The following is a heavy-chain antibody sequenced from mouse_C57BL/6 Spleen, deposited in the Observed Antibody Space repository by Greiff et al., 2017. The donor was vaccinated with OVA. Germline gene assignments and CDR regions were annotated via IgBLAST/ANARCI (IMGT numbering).Heavy chain of an antibody. D-gene: IGHD1-1*01. V-gene: IGHV5-16*01. CDR1: GFTFSDYY. Sequence: EVMLVESEGGLVQPGSSMKLSCTASGFTFSDYYMAWVRQVPEKGLEWVANINYDGSSTYYLDSLKSRFIISRDNAKNILYLQMSSLKSEDTATYYCARERTLYGSSYDYFDYWGQGTTLTVSS. J-gene: IGHJ2*01. CDR2: INYDGSST. CDR3: ARERTLYGSSYDYFDY.